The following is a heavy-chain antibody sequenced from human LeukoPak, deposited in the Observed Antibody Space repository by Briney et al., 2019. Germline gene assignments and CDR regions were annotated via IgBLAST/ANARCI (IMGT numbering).Heavy chain of an antibody. CDR3: ARGITWLQLSYFDY. J-gene: IGHJ4*02. V-gene: IGHV4-31*03. D-gene: IGHD5-24*01. CDR1: GGSISSGVYY. Sequence: SQTLSHTCPVSGGSISSGVYYWSWIRQHPGKGLEWIGYIYYSGRTYYNSSLKSRVTISVDTSKNQFSLKLSSVTAADTAVYYCARGITWLQLSYFDYWGQGTLVTVSS. CDR2: IYYSGRT.